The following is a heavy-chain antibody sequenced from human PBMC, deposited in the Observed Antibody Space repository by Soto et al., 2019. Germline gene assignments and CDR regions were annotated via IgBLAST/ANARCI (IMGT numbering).Heavy chain of an antibody. J-gene: IGHJ4*02. CDR3: VRGSHGDY. CDR2: IDHDGPT. D-gene: IGHD2-15*01. Sequence: EVQLVESGGGLVQPGGSLRLSCAGSGFTFSNYWMHWVRQAPGKGLEWVSRIDHDGPTDYADSVRGRFTISRDNAENTLYLQMNSLRPEDTAVYYCVRGSHGDYWGQRTLVTVSS. CDR1: GFTFSNYW. V-gene: IGHV3-74*01.